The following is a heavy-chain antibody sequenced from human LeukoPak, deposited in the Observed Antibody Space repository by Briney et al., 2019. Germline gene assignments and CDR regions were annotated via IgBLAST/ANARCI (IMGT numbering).Heavy chain of an antibody. D-gene: IGHD1-14*01. CDR2: IYYSGST. J-gene: IGHJ4*02. Sequence: SETLSLTCTVSGDSIRSSYWSWIRQPPGKGLEWIGYIYYSGSTNYNPSLKSRVNISVDTSKNQFSLRLSSVTAADTAIYYCARVTPLYNHYYIDWWGQGTLVTVSS. CDR3: ARVTPLYNHYYIDW. CDR1: GDSIRSSY. V-gene: IGHV4-59*01.